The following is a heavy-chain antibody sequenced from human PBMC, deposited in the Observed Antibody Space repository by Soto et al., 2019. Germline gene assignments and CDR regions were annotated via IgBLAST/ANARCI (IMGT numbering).Heavy chain of an antibody. CDR3: VKEGGMKYFDF. CDR1: GFIFDNHA. CDR2: VTWNRVAT. D-gene: IGHD3-16*01. Sequence: RVSSTASGFIFDNHAMHWVRQAPGKGLEWVAGVTWNRVATGYADSGKGRFTISRDNAKNSLYLQMNSLSAEDTAVYFCVKEGGMKYFDFWGRGTVVTVSS. V-gene: IGHV3-9*01. J-gene: IGHJ2*01.